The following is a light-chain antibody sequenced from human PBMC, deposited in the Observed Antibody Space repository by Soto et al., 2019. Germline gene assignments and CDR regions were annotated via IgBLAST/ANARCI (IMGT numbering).Light chain of an antibody. J-gene: IGKJ4*01. CDR3: QQSNSYFT. CDR2: DAS. V-gene: IGKV1-5*01. CDR1: QSISSW. Sequence: DIQMTQSPSTLSASVGDRVTITCRASQSISSWLAWYQQRPGKAPKLLIYDASSLESGVPSRFSGSGSGTEFTLTISSLQPDDFATYYCQQSNSYFTYGGGTNVAIK.